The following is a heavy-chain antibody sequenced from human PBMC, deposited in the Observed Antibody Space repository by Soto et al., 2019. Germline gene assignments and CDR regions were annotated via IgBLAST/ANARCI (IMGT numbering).Heavy chain of an antibody. V-gene: IGHV4-30-4*01. CDR3: ARGGPTGGSYKYNWFDP. D-gene: IGHD2-15*01. CDR1: GGSISSGDFY. CDR2: ISYSGST. Sequence: SETLSLTCTVSGGSISSGDFYWSWIRQPPGRGLEWIGYISYSGSTYYNTSLKSRVTISVDTSRNQFSLKLNSVTAADTAVYYCARGGPTGGSYKYNWFDPWGQGTLVTVSS. J-gene: IGHJ5*02.